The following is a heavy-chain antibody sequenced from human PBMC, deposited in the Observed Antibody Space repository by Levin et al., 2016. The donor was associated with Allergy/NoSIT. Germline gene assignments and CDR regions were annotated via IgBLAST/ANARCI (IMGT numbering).Heavy chain of an antibody. CDR2: ITGTGSRT. CDR3: VRGYPNYYYDY. D-gene: IGHD5-24*01. V-gene: IGHV3-64D*06. J-gene: IGHJ4*02. Sequence: WIRQPPGKGLEYVSSITGTGSRTYYTDSVKGRFTISRDNSKNTLYLQMSSLTSEDTAVYYCVRGYPNYYYDYWGQGTLVTVSS.